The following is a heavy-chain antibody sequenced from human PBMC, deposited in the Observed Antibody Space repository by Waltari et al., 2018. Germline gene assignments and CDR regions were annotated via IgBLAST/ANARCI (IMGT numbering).Heavy chain of an antibody. J-gene: IGHJ4*02. CDR2: INHSGST. D-gene: IGHD3-22*01. V-gene: IGHV4-34*01. CDR1: GGSFSGYY. Sequence: GAGLLKPSETLSLTCTVYGGSFSGYYWSWIRQPPGKGLEWIGEINHSGSTNYNPSLKSRVTISVDTSKNQFSLKLSSVTAADTAVYYCARGLEYYYDSSGYYYAPYNFDYWGQGTLVTVSS. CDR3: ARGLEYYYDSSGYYYAPYNFDY.